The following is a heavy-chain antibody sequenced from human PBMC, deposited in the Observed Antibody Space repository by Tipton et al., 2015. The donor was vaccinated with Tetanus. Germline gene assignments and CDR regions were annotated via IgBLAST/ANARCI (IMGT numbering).Heavy chain of an antibody. J-gene: IGHJ5*02. CDR1: GGSITSGTYY. CDR3: ARQADNWFDP. V-gene: IGHV4-39*01. CDR2: IYYSGTT. Sequence: TLSLTCTVSGGSITSGTYYWGWIRQPPGKGLEWIGNIYYSGTTYNNSPLKSRVTISLDTSKNRFSLKMTSVTAADTAVYYCARQADNWFDPWGQGTLVAVSS.